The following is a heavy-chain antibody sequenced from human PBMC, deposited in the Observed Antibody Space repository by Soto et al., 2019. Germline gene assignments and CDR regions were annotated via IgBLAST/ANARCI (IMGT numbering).Heavy chain of an antibody. CDR2: IHYSGRT. J-gene: IGHJ5*02. Sequence: SETLSLTCAVSGGSITSGAYYWTWIRQHAGKGLEWIAYIHYSGRTYYNPSLKSRVTISVDTSNNQFSLKLSSVTAADTAVYYCARYYFDSSGYSNWFDPWGQGTLVTVSS. CDR3: ARYYFDSSGYSNWFDP. V-gene: IGHV4-31*11. CDR1: GGSITSGAYY. D-gene: IGHD3-22*01.